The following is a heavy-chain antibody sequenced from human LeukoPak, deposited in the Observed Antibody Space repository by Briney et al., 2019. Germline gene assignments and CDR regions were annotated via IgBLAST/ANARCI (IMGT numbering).Heavy chain of an antibody. CDR1: GFTFTRYW. CDR2: IKQDGSEQ. CDR3: ARVSRSGYYGEY. Sequence: PGGSLRLSCAASGFTFTRYWMAWVRQAPGKGLEWVANIKQDGSEQDHVDSVRGRFTMSRDNARNSLYLQMDSLRAEDTAVYYCARVSRSGYYGEYWGQGTPVTVSS. D-gene: IGHD3-3*01. V-gene: IGHV3-7*01. J-gene: IGHJ4*02.